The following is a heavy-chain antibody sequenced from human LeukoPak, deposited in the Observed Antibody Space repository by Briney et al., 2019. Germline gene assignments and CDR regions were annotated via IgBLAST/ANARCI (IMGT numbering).Heavy chain of an antibody. CDR2: ISRSSGTI. J-gene: IGHJ4*02. D-gene: IGHD2-21*02. CDR3: ARGGDPDY. Sequence: PGGSLRLSCAASGFTFSRLAMTWVRQAPGKGLEWVSYISRSSGTIYYADSVKGRFTISRDNAKNSLYLQMNSLRAEDTAVYYCARGGDPDYWGQGTLVTVSS. V-gene: IGHV3-48*04. CDR1: GFTFSRLA.